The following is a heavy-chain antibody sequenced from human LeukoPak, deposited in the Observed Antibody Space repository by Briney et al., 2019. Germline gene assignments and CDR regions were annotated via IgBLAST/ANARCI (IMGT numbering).Heavy chain of an antibody. V-gene: IGHV3-21*01. D-gene: IGHD2-2*01. CDR3: ASGYCSSTSCYPA. J-gene: IGHJ5*02. CDR1: GFTFSSYS. CDR2: ISSISSYI. Sequence: PGGSLRLSCAASGFTFSSYSMNWVRQAPGKGLEWVSSISSISSYIYYADSVKGRFTISRDNAKNSLYLQMNSLRAEDTAVYYCASGYCSSTSCYPAWGQGTLVTVSS.